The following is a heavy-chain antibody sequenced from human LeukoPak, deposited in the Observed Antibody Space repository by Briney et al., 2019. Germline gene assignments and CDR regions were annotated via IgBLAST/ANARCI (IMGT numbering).Heavy chain of an antibody. CDR2: IYYSGST. V-gene: IGHV4-39*07. CDR3: ARTYSGYDSDY. Sequence: SETLSLTCTVSGGSISSSSYYWGWIRQPPGKGLEWIGSIYYSGSTYYNPSLKSRVTMSVDTSKNQFSLKLSSVTAADTAVYYCARTYSGYDSDYWGQGTLVTVSS. CDR1: GGSISSSSYY. J-gene: IGHJ4*02. D-gene: IGHD5-12*01.